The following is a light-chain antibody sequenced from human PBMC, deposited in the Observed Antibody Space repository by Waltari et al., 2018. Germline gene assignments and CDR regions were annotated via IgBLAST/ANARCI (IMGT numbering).Light chain of an antibody. CDR1: TSDVVSYNY. V-gene: IGLV2-14*03. CDR3: SSYTDDTTLDVI. J-gene: IGLJ2*01. Sequence: QSALTQPASVSGSPGQTITIPCTGTTSDVVSYNYVSCDQRHPGKAPKLIIYDVYIRPSGVSSRFSGSKSGNTASLTISGLQAEDEGDYYCSSYTDDTTLDVIFGGGTKLTVL. CDR2: DVY.